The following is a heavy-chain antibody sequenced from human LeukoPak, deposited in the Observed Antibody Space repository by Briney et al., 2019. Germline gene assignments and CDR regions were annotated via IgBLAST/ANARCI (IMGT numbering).Heavy chain of an antibody. Sequence: RASVKVSCKASGYSFTDYYMHWGRQAPGQGLEWMGWINLNNGDIKSAQKFQGRVTMTRDTSITTVYMEVSWLTSDDTAIYYCARADRLHGGPYLIGPWGQGTLVTVSS. V-gene: IGHV1-2*02. CDR1: GYSFTDYY. CDR2: INLNNGDI. J-gene: IGHJ5*02. D-gene: IGHD2-21*01. CDR3: ARADRLHGGPYLIGP.